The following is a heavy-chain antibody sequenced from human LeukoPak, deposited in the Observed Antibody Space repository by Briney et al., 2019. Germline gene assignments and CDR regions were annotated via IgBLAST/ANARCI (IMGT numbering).Heavy chain of an antibody. CDR3: ATDRLPYDYSVY. CDR2: FDPEDGET. V-gene: IGHV1-24*01. D-gene: IGHD4/OR15-4a*01. J-gene: IGHJ4*02. Sequence: ASAKVSCKVSGYTLTELSMHWGPQAPGKGLEWVGGFDPEDGETIYAQKFQGRVTMTEDTSTDTAYMELSSLRSEDTAVYYCATDRLPYDYSVYWGQGTLVTVSS. CDR1: GYTLTELS.